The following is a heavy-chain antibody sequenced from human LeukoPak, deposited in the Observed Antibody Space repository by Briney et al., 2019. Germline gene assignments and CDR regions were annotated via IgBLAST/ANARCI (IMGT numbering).Heavy chain of an antibody. CDR2: IYYSGST. Sequence: SQTLSLTCTVSGGSISSGDYYWSWIRQPPGKGLEWIGYIYYSGSTYYNPSLKSRVTISVDTSKNQFSLKLSSVTAADTAVYYCARDRYCSSTSCYIQAFDIWGQGTMVTVSS. J-gene: IGHJ3*02. V-gene: IGHV4-30-4*01. D-gene: IGHD2-2*02. CDR1: GGSISSGDYY. CDR3: ARDRYCSSTSCYIQAFDI.